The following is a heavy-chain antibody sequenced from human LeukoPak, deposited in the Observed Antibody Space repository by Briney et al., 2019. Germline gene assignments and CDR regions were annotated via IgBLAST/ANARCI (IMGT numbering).Heavy chain of an antibody. CDR3: TTGIRGD. Sequence: GGSLRLSCAASGFIFSNYWMSWVRQAPGKGLEWVGRIASKTDGGTTDYAAPVKGRFTISRDDSKNTLFLQMNSLKTEDTAVYCCTTGIRGDCGQGTLVTVSS. CDR1: GFIFSNYW. CDR2: IASKTDGGTT. J-gene: IGHJ4*02. V-gene: IGHV3-15*04.